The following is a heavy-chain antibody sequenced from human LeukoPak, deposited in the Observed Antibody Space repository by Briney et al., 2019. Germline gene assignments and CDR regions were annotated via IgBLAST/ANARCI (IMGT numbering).Heavy chain of an antibody. CDR1: GGSFSGYY. D-gene: IGHD2-2*02. CDR3: ASKQADCSSTSCYNTSYFDY. V-gene: IGHV4-34*01. Sequence: SETLSLTCAVYGGSFSGYYWSWIRQPPGKGLEWIGEINHSGSTYYNPSLKSRVTISVDTSKNQFPLKLSSVTAADTAVYYCASKQADCSSTSCYNTSYFDYWGQGTLVTVSS. CDR2: INHSGST. J-gene: IGHJ4*02.